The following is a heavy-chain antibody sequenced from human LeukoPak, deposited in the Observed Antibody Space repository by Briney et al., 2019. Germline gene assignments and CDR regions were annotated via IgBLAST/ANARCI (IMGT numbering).Heavy chain of an antibody. J-gene: IGHJ4*02. V-gene: IGHV3-23*01. Sequence: GGSLRLSCAASGFTFSSYAMSWVRQAPGKGLEWVSAISGSGGSTYYADSVKGRFTISRDNSKNMLYLQMNSLRAEDTAVYYCAKGSSGYWYYFDYWGQGTLVTVSS. D-gene: IGHD3-22*01. CDR3: AKGSSGYWYYFDY. CDR2: ISGSGGST. CDR1: GFTFSSYA.